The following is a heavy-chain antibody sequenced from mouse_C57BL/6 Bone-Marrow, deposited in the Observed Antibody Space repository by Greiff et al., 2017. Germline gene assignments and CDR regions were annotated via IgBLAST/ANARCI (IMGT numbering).Heavy chain of an antibody. Sequence: QVQLQQPGAELVKPGASVKLSCKASGYTFTSYWMQWVKQRPGQGLEWIGEIDPSDSYTNYNQKFTGKATLTVDTSSSTAYMQLSSLTSEDSAVYYCARGGVITRDWGQGTLVTVSA. CDR2: IDPSDSYT. CDR1: GYTFTSYW. D-gene: IGHD1-1*01. V-gene: IGHV1-50*01. J-gene: IGHJ3*01. CDR3: ARGGVITRD.